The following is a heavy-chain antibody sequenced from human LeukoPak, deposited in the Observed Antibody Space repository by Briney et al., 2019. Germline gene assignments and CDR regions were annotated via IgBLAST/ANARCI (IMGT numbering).Heavy chain of an antibody. V-gene: IGHV4-59*01. CDR1: GGSISSYF. CDR2: IYYSGST. D-gene: IGHD6-19*01. J-gene: IGHJ4*02. Sequence: SETLSLTCTVSGGSISSYFWSWIRQPPGKGLEWIGHIYYSGSTNYNPSLKSRVTISVDTSKNQFSLQLRSVTAADTAVYYCARDGGYNSGWPYFDYWGQGTLVPVSS. CDR3: ARDGGYNSGWPYFDY.